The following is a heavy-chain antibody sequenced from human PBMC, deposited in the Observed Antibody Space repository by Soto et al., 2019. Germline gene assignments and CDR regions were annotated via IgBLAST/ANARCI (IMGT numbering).Heavy chain of an antibody. CDR3: TYCSSTSCYLY. V-gene: IGHV3-23*01. CDR1: GFTFSTYA. D-gene: IGHD2-2*01. Sequence: GGSLRLCCAASGFTFSTYAMSWVRQAPEGGLEWVSTISGSGGSTYYADSVKGRFTISRDNSKNTLYLQMNSLRAEDTAVYYCTYCSSTSCYLYWGQGTLVTVSS. J-gene: IGHJ4*02. CDR2: ISGSGGST.